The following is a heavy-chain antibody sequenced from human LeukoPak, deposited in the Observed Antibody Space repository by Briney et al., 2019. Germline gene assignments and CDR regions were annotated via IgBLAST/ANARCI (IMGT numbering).Heavy chain of an antibody. D-gene: IGHD6-13*01. CDR3: ARDSGSSWREGLNY. J-gene: IGHJ4*02. Sequence: GGSLRLSCAASTFTFSSDSMKWVRQAPGKGLEWVSSISSSSDYIYYADSVKGRFTISRDNAKNSLFLQMNSLRVEDSAVYYCARDSGSSWREGLNYWGQGTLVTVSS. V-gene: IGHV3-21*01. CDR1: TFTFSSDS. CDR2: ISSSSDYI.